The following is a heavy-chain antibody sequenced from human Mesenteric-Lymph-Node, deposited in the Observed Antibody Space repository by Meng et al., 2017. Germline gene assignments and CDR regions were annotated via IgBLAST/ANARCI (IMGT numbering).Heavy chain of an antibody. V-gene: IGHV3-21*04. CDR1: GFTFSSYS. J-gene: IGHJ4*02. CDR2: ISSSSSYI. Sequence: GESLKISCAASGFTFSSYSMNWVRQAPGKGLEWVSSISSSSSYIYYADSVKGRFTISRDNAKNSLYLQMNSLRAEDTAVYYCARGPGWYSGYWGQGTLVTVSS. D-gene: IGHD6-19*01. CDR3: ARGPGWYSGY.